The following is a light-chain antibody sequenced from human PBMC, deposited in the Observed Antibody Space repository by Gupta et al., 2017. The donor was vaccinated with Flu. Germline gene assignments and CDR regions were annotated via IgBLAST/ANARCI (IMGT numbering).Light chain of an antibody. CDR1: SSDVGGYNF. Sequence: QSALTQPAPLSGSPAQPTTIACTGTSSDVGGYNFVSWYQQHPGKAPKLVIYDVSTRPSGVSNRFSGSKSGNTASLTISGLQAEDEADYYCSSFTSSSTYVFGTGTTVTVL. CDR2: DVS. J-gene: IGLJ1*01. V-gene: IGLV2-14*01. CDR3: SSFTSSSTYV.